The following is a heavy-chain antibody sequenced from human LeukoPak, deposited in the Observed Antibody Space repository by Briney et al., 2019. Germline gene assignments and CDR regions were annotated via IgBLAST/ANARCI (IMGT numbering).Heavy chain of an antibody. CDR3: AKDGGDIVVVPAADACFDY. J-gene: IGHJ4*02. CDR1: GFTFSSYW. D-gene: IGHD2-2*01. CDR2: INGDGSRT. V-gene: IGHV3-74*01. Sequence: GGSLRLSCVASGFTFSSYWMHWVRQAPGKGLVWVSHINGDGSRTNYADSVKGRFTISRDNAKNTLYLQMNSLRAEDTAVYYCAKDGGDIVVVPAADACFDYWGQGTLVTVSS.